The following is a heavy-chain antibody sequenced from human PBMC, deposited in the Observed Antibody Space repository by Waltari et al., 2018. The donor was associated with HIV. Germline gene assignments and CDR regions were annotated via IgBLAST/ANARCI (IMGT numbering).Heavy chain of an antibody. Sequence: QLQLQESGPGLVKPSETLSLTCTVSGGSISSRSYYWGWIRQPPGTGLEWIGSIYYSGSTYYNPSLKSRVTISVDTSKNQFSLKLSSVTAADTAVYYCARLWSSEVWGQGTLVTVSS. CDR3: ARLWSSEV. V-gene: IGHV4-39*01. D-gene: IGHD6-19*01. CDR1: GGSISSRSYY. J-gene: IGHJ4*02. CDR2: IYYSGST.